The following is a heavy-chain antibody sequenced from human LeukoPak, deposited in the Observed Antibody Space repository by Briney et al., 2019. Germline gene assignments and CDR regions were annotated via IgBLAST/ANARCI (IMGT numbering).Heavy chain of an antibody. J-gene: IGHJ6*03. CDR3: ARVKRDYSNYGGGYYYYMDV. CDR2: ISSTSSTI. Sequence: GGSLRLSCAASGFTFSSYSMSWVRQAPGKGLEWVSYISSTSSTIYSADSVKGRFTISRDNAKNSLYLQMNSLRAEDTAVYYCARVKRDYSNYGGGYYYYMDVWGKGTTVTVSS. V-gene: IGHV3-48*04. CDR1: GFTFSSYS. D-gene: IGHD4-11*01.